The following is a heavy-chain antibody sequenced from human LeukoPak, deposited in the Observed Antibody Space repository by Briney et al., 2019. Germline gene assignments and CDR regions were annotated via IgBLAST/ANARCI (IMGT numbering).Heavy chain of an antibody. CDR1: GFTVSSNY. CDR2: VYMDGGA. CDR3: ARPYSSGWYRDMDV. V-gene: IGHV3-53*01. J-gene: IGHJ6*03. Sequence: GGSLRLSCAASGFTVSSNYMSWVRQAPGKGLEWVSTVYMDGGAFYADSVKGRFTVSRDNSKNTLYLQMNSLRAGDTAVFYCARPYSSGWYRDMDVWGTGTTVTVSS. D-gene: IGHD6-19*01.